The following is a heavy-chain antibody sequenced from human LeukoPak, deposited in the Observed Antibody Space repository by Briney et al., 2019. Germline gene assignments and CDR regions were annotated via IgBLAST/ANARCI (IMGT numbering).Heavy chain of an antibody. V-gene: IGHV1-2*02. Sequence: ASVKVSCKASGYTFIGYYMHWVRQAPGQGLEWMGWINPNSGGTNYAQKFQGRVTMTRDTSISTAYMELSRLRSDDTAVYYCARAFRKQYYYDSSGYFPHLPDYWGQGTLVTVSS. CDR3: ARAFRKQYYYDSSGYFPHLPDY. CDR1: GYTFIGYY. J-gene: IGHJ4*02. D-gene: IGHD3-22*01. CDR2: INPNSGGT.